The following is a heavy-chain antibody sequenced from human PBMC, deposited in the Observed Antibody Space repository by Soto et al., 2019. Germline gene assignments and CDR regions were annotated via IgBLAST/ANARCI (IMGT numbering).Heavy chain of an antibody. J-gene: IGHJ4*02. CDR1: GGSISSGGYY. CDR3: ASSPYCSSTSCYWLLGDRGQFDY. CDR2: IYYSGST. V-gene: IGHV4-31*03. D-gene: IGHD2-2*01. Sequence: SETLSLTCTVSGGSISSGGYYWSWIRQHPGKGLEWIGYIYYSGSTYYNPSLKSRVTISVDTSKNQFSLKLSSVTAADTAVYYCASSPYCSSTSCYWLLGDRGQFDYWGQGTLVTVSS.